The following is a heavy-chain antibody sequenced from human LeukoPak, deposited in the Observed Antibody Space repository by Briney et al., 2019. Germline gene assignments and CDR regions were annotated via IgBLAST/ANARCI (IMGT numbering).Heavy chain of an antibody. Sequence: GGSLRLSCAASGFTFSGSAMSWIRQAPGKGLEWVSSISGSGGSTYYADSVKGRFTISRDNSKNTQYLQMNSLRAEDTAVYYCAKVEYSSNIPQHWGQGTLVTVSS. D-gene: IGHD6-6*01. CDR3: AKVEYSSNIPQH. V-gene: IGHV3-23*01. CDR2: ISGSGGST. CDR1: GFTFSGSA. J-gene: IGHJ1*01.